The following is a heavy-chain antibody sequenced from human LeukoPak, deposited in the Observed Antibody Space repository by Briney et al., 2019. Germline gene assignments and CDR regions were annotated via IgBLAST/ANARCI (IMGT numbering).Heavy chain of an antibody. V-gene: IGHV3-23*01. CDR2: ISDSGGRT. Sequence: GGSLRLSCAVSGITLSNYGMSWVRQAPGKGLEWVAGISDSGGRTNYADSVKGRFTISRDNSKNTLYLQMNSLRAEDTAVYYCAKVVSSSRDGYNCFDYWGQGTLVTVSS. CDR1: GITLSNYG. D-gene: IGHD5-24*01. CDR3: AKVVSSSRDGYNCFDY. J-gene: IGHJ4*02.